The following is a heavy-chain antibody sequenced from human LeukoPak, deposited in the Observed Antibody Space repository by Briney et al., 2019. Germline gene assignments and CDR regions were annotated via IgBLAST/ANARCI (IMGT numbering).Heavy chain of an antibody. Sequence: ASETLSLTCTVSGGSISSYYWSWIRQPPGKGLEWIGYIYYSGSTNYNPSLKSRVTISVDTSKNQFSLKLSSVTAADTAVYYCARDREGSFFDYWGQGTLATVSS. D-gene: IGHD1-26*01. V-gene: IGHV4-59*01. CDR1: GGSISSYY. CDR3: ARDREGSFFDY. J-gene: IGHJ4*02. CDR2: IYYSGST.